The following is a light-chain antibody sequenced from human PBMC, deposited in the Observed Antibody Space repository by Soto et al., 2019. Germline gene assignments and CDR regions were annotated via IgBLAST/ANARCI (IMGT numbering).Light chain of an antibody. V-gene: IGKV3-15*01. CDR1: QSVRNSY. J-gene: IGKJ4*01. CDR2: GAY. Sequence: EIVMTQSPATLSVSPGERATLSCRAGQSVRNSYLAWYPQKPGQGPRLLIYGAYTRATGIPARFSGSGSGTEFTLTISSLQSEDFAVYYCQQYDNWPLTFGGGTKVDI. CDR3: QQYDNWPLT.